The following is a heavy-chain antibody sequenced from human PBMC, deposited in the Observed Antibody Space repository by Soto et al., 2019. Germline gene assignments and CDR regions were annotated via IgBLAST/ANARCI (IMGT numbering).Heavy chain of an antibody. CDR3: ARGYDPVGVVIYYYYYYMDV. CDR2: MNPNSGNT. J-gene: IGHJ6*03. D-gene: IGHD3-3*01. CDR1: GYTFTSYD. Sequence: VASVKVSCKASGYTFTSYDINWVRQATGQGLEWMGWMNPNSGNTGYAQKFQGRVTMTRNTSISTAYMELSSLRSEDTAVYYCARGYDPVGVVIYYYYYYMDVWGKGTTVTVSS. V-gene: IGHV1-8*01.